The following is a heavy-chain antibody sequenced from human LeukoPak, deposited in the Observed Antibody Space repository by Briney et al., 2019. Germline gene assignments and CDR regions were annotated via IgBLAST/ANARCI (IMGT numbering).Heavy chain of an antibody. CDR2: INPNSGGT. Sequence: GASVKVSCKASGYTFTCYYMHWVRQAPGQGLEWMGWINPNSGGTNYAQKFQGRVTMTRDTSISTAYMELSRLRSDDTAVYYCARDGGSSTGRAFDIRGQGTMVTVSS. D-gene: IGHD1-26*01. CDR3: ARDGGSSTGRAFDI. V-gene: IGHV1-2*02. J-gene: IGHJ3*02. CDR1: GYTFTCYY.